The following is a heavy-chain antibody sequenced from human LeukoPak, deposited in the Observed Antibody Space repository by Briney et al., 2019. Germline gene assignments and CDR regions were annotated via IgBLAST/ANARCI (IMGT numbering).Heavy chain of an antibody. Sequence: GASVKVSCKASGYTFTSYGISWVRQAPGQGLEWMGWISAYNGDTNYAQNLQGRVTMTEDTSSDTASMELSSLRSEDTAVYYCATGTSGSYYVGIVRPIDYWGQGTLVTVSS. V-gene: IGHV1-18*01. CDR3: ATGTSGSYYVGIVRPIDY. CDR2: ISAYNGDT. D-gene: IGHD1-26*01. CDR1: GYTFTSYG. J-gene: IGHJ4*02.